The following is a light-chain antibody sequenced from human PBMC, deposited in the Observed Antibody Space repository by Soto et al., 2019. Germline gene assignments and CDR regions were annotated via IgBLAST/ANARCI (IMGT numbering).Light chain of an antibody. Sequence: QSELTQPPSASGSPGQSVTISCTGTKNDIGVYDFVSWYQHHPGKAPRLIIYEVVRRPSGVPDRFSGSKSGNTASLTVSGLQAADEADYFCKSYAGSNTYVFGSGTKVTVL. J-gene: IGLJ1*01. CDR3: KSYAGSNTYV. V-gene: IGLV2-8*01. CDR1: KNDIGVYDF. CDR2: EVV.